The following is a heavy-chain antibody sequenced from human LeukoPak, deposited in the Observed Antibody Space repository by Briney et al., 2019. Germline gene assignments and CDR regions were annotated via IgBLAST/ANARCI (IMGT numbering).Heavy chain of an antibody. CDR1: RYSISSGYY. Sequence: PSETLSLTCAVSRYSISSGYYWGWIRQPPGKGLEWIGSIYHSGNTYYNPSLKSRVTISVDTSKNQFSLKLSSVTAADTAVYYCARVSLDSYYYYYMDVWGKGATVTVSS. CDR3: ARVSLDSYYYYYMDV. D-gene: IGHD3-9*01. J-gene: IGHJ6*03. CDR2: IYHSGNT. V-gene: IGHV4-38-2*01.